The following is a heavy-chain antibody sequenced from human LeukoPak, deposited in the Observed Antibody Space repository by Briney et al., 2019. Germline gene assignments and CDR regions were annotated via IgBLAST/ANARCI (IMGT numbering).Heavy chain of an antibody. CDR3: ARDLMTTPTWDFDY. J-gene: IGHJ4*02. D-gene: IGHD3-16*01. Sequence: ASVKVSCKTSGYTFTSYYMHWVRQAPGQGLEWMGIIQPSGGSTKYAQKFQGRVTVTRDTSISTAYMELSRLESDDTAVYYCARDLMTTPTWDFDYWGQGTLVTVSS. CDR2: IQPSGGST. CDR1: GYTFTSYY. V-gene: IGHV1-46*01.